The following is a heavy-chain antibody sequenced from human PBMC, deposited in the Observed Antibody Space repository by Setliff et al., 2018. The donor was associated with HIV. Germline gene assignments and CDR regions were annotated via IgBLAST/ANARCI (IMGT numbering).Heavy chain of an antibody. CDR1: GFTFEDYA. CDR2: ISGSGGST. CDR3: AKDHYGMDV. J-gene: IGHJ6*02. Sequence: GGSLRLSCAVSGFTFEDYAMSWVRQAPGKGLEWVSAISGSGGSTYYADSVKGRFTISRDNSKNTLYLQMNSLRAEDTAVYYCAKDHYGMDVWGQGTTVTVSS. V-gene: IGHV3-23*01.